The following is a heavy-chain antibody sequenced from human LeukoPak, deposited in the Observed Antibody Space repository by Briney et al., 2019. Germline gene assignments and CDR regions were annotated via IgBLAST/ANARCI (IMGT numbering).Heavy chain of an antibody. CDR3: ARDLFDGSGYYSSGY. CDR2: INPNSGGT. V-gene: IGHV1-2*02. D-gene: IGHD3-22*01. J-gene: IGHJ4*02. CDR1: GYTFIGYY. Sequence: ASVKVSCKASGYTFIGYYMHWVRQAPGQGLEWMGWINPNSGGTNYAQKFQARVTMSRDTSISTAYIELSRLRSDDPAVYYCARDLFDGSGYYSSGYWGQGTLVTVSS.